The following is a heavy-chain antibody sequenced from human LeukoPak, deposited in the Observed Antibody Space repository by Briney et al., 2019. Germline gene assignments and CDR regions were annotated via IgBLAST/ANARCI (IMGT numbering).Heavy chain of an antibody. CDR3: ARSGSYVAAFDI. CDR1: GFTFSSYS. D-gene: IGHD1-26*01. V-gene: IGHV3-21*01. J-gene: IGHJ3*02. CDR2: ISSSSSYI. Sequence: PGGSLRLSCAASGFTFSSYSMNWVRQAPGKGLESVSSISSSSSYIYYADSVKGRFTISRDNAKNSLYLQMNSLRAEDTAVYYCARSGSYVAAFDIWGQGTMVTVSS.